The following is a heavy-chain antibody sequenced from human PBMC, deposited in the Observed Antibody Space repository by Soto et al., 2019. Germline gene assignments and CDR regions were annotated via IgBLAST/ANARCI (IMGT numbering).Heavy chain of an antibody. D-gene: IGHD3-22*01. J-gene: IGHJ5*02. CDR1: GGSISNYY. V-gene: IGHV4-59*01. CDR2: IYYSGTT. CDR3: ACGYYTSSYKRLDP. Sequence: SETLSLTCTVSGGSISNYYWTWIRQPPGKGLEWIGYIYYSGTTNYNPSLKSRVTISVETSKSQFSLKLSSVTAADTAVYYCACGYYTSSYKRLDPWGQGTLVTVSS.